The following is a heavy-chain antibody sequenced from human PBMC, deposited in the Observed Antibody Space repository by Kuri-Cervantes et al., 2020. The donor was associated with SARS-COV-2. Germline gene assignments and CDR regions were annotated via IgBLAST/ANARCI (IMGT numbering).Heavy chain of an antibody. V-gene: IGHV4-34*01. J-gene: IGHJ5*02. CDR1: GGSFSGYY. CDR2: INHSGST. Sequence: ESLKISCAVCGGSFSGYYWSWIRQPPGKGLEWIGEINHSGSTNYNPSLKSRVTVSVDTSKNQFSLKLSSVTAADTAVYYCARGPRVRGPNNWFDPWGQGTLVTVSS. D-gene: IGHD3-10*01. CDR3: ARGPRVRGPNNWFDP.